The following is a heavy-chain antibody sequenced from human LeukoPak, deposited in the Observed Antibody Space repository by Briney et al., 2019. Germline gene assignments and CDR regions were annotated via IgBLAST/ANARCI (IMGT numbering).Heavy chain of an antibody. V-gene: IGHV3-74*01. CDR2: SHNDGNSV. CDR3: VRHNYGYDY. D-gene: IGHD3-10*01. Sequence: GGSLRHSRAASGFTFNRYLMHWVPQVPGKEVVWVSHSHNDGNSVSYADSVKGRFTVSRDNATNTLYLQMNRLRAEDTAVYYCVRHNYGYDYWGQGTLVTVSS. CDR1: GFTFNRYL. J-gene: IGHJ4*02.